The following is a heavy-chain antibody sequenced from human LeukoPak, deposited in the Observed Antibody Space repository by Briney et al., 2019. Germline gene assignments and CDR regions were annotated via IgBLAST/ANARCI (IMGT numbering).Heavy chain of an antibody. Sequence: GGSLRLSCAASGFTFDDYGMSWVRQAPGKGLEWVSGINWNGGSTGYAHSVRGGFTISRDTAKNSQYLQMNSLRVQEPALYYCASDSAQKRITIFGVVIPLGDNYYYYYMRVWGKGTTLTLSS. V-gene: IGHV3-20*04. CDR2: INWNGGST. D-gene: IGHD3-3*01. J-gene: IGHJ6*03. CDR1: GFTFDDYG. CDR3: ASDSAQKRITIFGVVIPLGDNYYYYYMRV.